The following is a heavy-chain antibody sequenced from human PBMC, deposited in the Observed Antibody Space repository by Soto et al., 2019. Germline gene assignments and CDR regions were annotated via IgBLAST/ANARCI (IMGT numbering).Heavy chain of an antibody. D-gene: IGHD3-10*01. CDR2: IKSKTDGGTT. CDR1: GFTFSNAW. CDR3: TTGGSGSFTYYYGMDV. V-gene: IGHV3-15*01. J-gene: IGHJ6*02. Sequence: GGSLRLSCAASGFTFSNAWMSWVRQAPGKGLEWVGRIKSKTDGGTTDYAAPVKGRFTISRDDSKNTLYLQMNSLKTEDTAVYYCTTGGSGSFTYYYGMDVWGQGTTVTVSS.